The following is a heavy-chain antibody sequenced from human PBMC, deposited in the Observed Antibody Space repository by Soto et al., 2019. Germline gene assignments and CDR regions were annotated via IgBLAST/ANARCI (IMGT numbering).Heavy chain of an antibody. D-gene: IGHD6-19*01. V-gene: IGHV4-34*01. CDR1: GGSFRGYY. J-gene: IGHJ5*02. Sequence: QVQLQQWGAGLLKPLETLSLTCAAYGGSFRGYYWSWIRQPPGKGLEWIGEINHSGSTNYNPSLKSRVNIAVDTSKNQFCLGLSSVTAADTAVYYCERGGGSGPSKVGWFDPWGQGTLVTVSS. CDR2: INHSGST. CDR3: ERGGGSGPSKVGWFDP.